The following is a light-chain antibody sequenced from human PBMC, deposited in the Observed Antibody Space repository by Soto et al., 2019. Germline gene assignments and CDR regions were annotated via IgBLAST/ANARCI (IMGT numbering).Light chain of an antibody. CDR2: GAS. V-gene: IGKV3-20*01. CDR1: QSVSNNY. Sequence: TVLNHSPATLSLSPGYPATLSCSASQSVSNNYLAWYQQTPGQPPRLLIYGASNRATGIPDRFSGSGSGTDFTLTISRLEPEDFAVYYCKQYGSSGTFGQGTKVDIK. J-gene: IGKJ1*01. CDR3: KQYGSSGT.